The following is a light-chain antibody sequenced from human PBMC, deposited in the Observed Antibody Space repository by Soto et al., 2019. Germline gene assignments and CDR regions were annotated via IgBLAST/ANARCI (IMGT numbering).Light chain of an antibody. J-gene: IGKJ5*01. Sequence: FVXTQSPXXXXXXXVEXXXLSCRASQSLRSNVAWYQQRPGQAPRLLIYDASNRASGIPDRFSGSGSGTDFTLTISSLEPEDFAVYYCHQRTNWWSTFGQGTRLEI. V-gene: IGKV3-11*01. CDR2: DAS. CDR3: HQRTNWWST. CDR1: QSLRSN.